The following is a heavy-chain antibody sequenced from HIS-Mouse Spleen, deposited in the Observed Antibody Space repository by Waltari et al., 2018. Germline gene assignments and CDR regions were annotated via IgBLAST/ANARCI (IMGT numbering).Heavy chain of an antibody. Sequence: QLQLQESGPGLVKPSEPLSLTCTVSGGSISSSSSSWGWIRQPPGKGLEWIGSIYYSGSTYYNPSLKSRVTISVDTSKNQFSLKLSSVTAADTAVYYCAREIPYSSSWYDWYFDLWGRGTLVTVSS. CDR3: AREIPYSSSWYDWYFDL. CDR2: IYYSGST. V-gene: IGHV4-39*07. J-gene: IGHJ2*01. D-gene: IGHD6-13*01. CDR1: GGSISSSSSS.